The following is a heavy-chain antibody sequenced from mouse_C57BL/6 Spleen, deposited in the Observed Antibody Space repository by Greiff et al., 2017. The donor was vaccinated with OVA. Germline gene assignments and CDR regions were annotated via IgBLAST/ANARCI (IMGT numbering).Heavy chain of an antibody. CDR2: INYDGSST. Sequence: EVQVVESEGGLVQPGSSMKLSCTASGFTFSDYYMAWVRQVPEKGLEWVANINYDGSSTYYLDSLKSRFIISRDNAKNILYLQMSSLKSEDTATYYCARDWSSYWYFDVWGTGTTVTVSS. CDR3: ARDWSSYWYFDV. D-gene: IGHD1-1*01. CDR1: GFTFSDYY. V-gene: IGHV5-16*01. J-gene: IGHJ1*03.